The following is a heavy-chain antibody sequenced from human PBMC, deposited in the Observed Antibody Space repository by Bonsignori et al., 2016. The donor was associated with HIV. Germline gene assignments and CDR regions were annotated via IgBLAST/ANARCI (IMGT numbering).Heavy chain of an antibody. D-gene: IGHD2-15*01. V-gene: IGHV4-4*07. CDR2: IYTSGST. Sequence: GKGLEWIGRIYTSGSTDYSPSLKSRVTMSVDSSKNQFSLKLSSVTAADTAVYYCARGSSRWFNYWGQGILVTVSS. CDR3: ARGSSRWFNY. J-gene: IGHJ4*02.